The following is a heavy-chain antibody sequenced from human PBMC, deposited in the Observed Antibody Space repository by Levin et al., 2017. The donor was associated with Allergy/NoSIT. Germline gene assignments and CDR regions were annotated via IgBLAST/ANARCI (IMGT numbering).Heavy chain of an antibody. V-gene: IGHV5-51*01. CDR1: GYSFTSYW. Sequence: GGSLRLSCQGSGYSFTSYWIGWVRQMPGKGLEWMGIIYPGDSDTRYSPSFQGQVTISADKSISTAYLQWSSLKAPDTAIYYCARRGTRDYYYYMDVWGKGTTVTVSS. CDR2: IYPGDSDT. D-gene: IGHD1-1*01. CDR3: ARRGTRDYYYYMDV. J-gene: IGHJ6*03.